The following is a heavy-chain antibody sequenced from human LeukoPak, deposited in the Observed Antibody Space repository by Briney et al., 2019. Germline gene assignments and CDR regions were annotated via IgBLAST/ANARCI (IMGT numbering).Heavy chain of an antibody. V-gene: IGHV3-30-3*01. CDR2: ISSDVSNK. Sequence: GRSLRLSCAASGFTFNNYAMHWVRQTPGKGLEWVAVISSDVSNKYYADSVKGRFTISRDNSKNTLYLQMNSLRAEDTAVYYCARTAGDSSGYYHDYRGQGTLVTVSS. CDR3: ARTAGDSSGYYHDY. D-gene: IGHD3-22*01. CDR1: GFTFNNYA. J-gene: IGHJ4*02.